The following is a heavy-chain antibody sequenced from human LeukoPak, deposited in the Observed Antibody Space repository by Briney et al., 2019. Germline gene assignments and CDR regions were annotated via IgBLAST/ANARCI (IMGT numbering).Heavy chain of an antibody. CDR2: ISAYNGNT. V-gene: IGHV1-18*04. Sequence: ASVKVSCKASGYTFTSYGTSWVRQAPGQGLEWMGWISAYNGNTNYAQKLQGRVTMTTDTSTSTAYMELRSLRSDDTAVYYCARVLSYPVTTVIDYWGQGTLVTVSS. D-gene: IGHD4-17*01. CDR3: ARVLSYPVTTVIDY. J-gene: IGHJ4*02. CDR1: GYTFTSYG.